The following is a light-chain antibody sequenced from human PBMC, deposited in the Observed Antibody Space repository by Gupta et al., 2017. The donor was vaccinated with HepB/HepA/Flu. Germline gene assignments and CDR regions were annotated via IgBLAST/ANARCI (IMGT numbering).Light chain of an antibody. J-gene: IGKJ4*01. CDR2: DAS. CDR1: QSISSY. V-gene: IGKV3-11*01. CDR3: QQRSNWPIT. Sequence: EIVLTQSPVTLSLSPGERATLSCRASQSISSYLAWYQQRPGQAPRLLIYDASNRATGIPARFSGSGSGTDFTLTISSLEPEDFAVYYCQQRSNWPITFGRGTKVEIK.